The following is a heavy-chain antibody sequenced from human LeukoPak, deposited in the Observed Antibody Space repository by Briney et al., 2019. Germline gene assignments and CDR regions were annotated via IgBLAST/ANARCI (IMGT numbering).Heavy chain of an antibody. CDR2: ISSSGSYM. CDR1: GFTFSNYS. Sequence: PGGSLRLSCAASGFTFSNYSMNWVRQAPGKGLEWVSSISSSGSYMYYADSLKGRFAISRDNAKNSLYLQMNGLRAEDTAVYYCARAIRAAGSDYWGQGTLVTVSS. CDR3: ARAIRAAGSDY. V-gene: IGHV3-21*01. J-gene: IGHJ4*02. D-gene: IGHD6-13*01.